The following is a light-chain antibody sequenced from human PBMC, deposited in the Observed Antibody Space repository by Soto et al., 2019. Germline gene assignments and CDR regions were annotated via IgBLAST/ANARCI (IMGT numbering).Light chain of an antibody. J-gene: IGKJ2*01. CDR1: QRVSSH. CDR2: AAS. CDR3: QQRRNWPPEFT. Sequence: ETVMTQSPVTLSVSPGDTAALSCRASQRVSSHLAWYQQKPGQAPRLLIYAASTRATGIPVRFSGSGSETEFTLTIRSLEVEDFAVYFCQQRRNWPPEFTFGQGTKVDIK. V-gene: IGKV3-15*01.